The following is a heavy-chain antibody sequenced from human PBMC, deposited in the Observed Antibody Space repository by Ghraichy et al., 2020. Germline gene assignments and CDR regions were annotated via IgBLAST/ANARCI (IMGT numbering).Heavy chain of an antibody. Sequence: ASVKVSCKASGYTFTSYYMHWVRQAPGQGLEWMGIINPSGGSTSYAQKFQGRVTMTRDTSTSTVYMELSSLRSEDTAVYYCARGALVRGVIQITGRFDPWGQGTLVTVSS. V-gene: IGHV1-46*01. CDR3: ARGALVRGVIQITGRFDP. CDR2: INPSGGST. D-gene: IGHD3-10*01. CDR1: GYTFTSYY. J-gene: IGHJ5*02.